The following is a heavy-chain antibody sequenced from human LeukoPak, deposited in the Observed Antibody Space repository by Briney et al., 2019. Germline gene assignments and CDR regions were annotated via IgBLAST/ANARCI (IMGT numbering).Heavy chain of an antibody. J-gene: IGHJ4*02. CDR1: GFTFDDYA. Sequence: GGSLRLSCAASGFTFDDYAMHWVRQAPGKGLEWVSGISWNSGSIGYADSVKGRFTISRDNAKNSLYLQMNSLRAEDTAVYYCARRIENWGQGTLVTVSS. V-gene: IGHV3-9*01. D-gene: IGHD2-15*01. CDR2: ISWNSGSI. CDR3: ARRIEN.